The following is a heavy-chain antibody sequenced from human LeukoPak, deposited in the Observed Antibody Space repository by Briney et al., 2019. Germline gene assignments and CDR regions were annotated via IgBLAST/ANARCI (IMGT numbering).Heavy chain of an antibody. J-gene: IGHJ4*02. Sequence: GGSLRLSCAASGFTFSSYSMNWVRQAPGKGLEWVSSISSSSSYIYYADSVKGRFTISRDNAKNSLYLQMNSLRAEDAAVYYCARGKWGYYYDSSGYYYGFDYWGQGTLVTVSS. V-gene: IGHV3-21*01. CDR2: ISSSSSYI. D-gene: IGHD3-22*01. CDR1: GFTFSSYS. CDR3: ARGKWGYYYDSSGYYYGFDY.